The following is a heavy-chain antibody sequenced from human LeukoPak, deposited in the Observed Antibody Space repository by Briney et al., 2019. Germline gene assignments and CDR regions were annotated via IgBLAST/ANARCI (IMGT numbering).Heavy chain of an antibody. CDR2: IIPIFGTA. Sequence: SVKVSCKASGGTFNSYAISWVRQAPGQGLEWMGGIIPIFGTANYAQKFQGRVTITADKSTSTAYMELSSLRSEDTAVYYCARDKDPRWELLGHEAAFDIWGQGTMVTVSS. CDR3: ARDKDPRWELLGHEAAFDI. V-gene: IGHV1-69*06. D-gene: IGHD1-26*01. J-gene: IGHJ3*02. CDR1: GGTFNSYA.